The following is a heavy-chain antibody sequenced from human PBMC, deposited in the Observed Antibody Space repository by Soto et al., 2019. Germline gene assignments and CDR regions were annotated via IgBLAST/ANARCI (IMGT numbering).Heavy chain of an antibody. CDR3: ARDHRLRLAGTTPDGMDV. CDR2: IIPIFGTA. V-gene: IGHV1-69*01. CDR1: GGTFSSYA. Sequence: QVQLVQSGAEVKKPGSSVKVSCKASGGTFSSYAISWVRQAPGQGLEWMGGIIPIFGTANYAQKFQGRVTITADESTSTAYMELSSLRSEDTAVYYCARDHRLRLAGTTPDGMDVWGQGTTVTVSS. J-gene: IGHJ6*02. D-gene: IGHD1-1*01.